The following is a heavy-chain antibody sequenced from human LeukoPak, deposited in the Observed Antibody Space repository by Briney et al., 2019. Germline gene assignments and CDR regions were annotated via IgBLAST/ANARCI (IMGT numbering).Heavy chain of an antibody. CDR2: ITSDVSIP. Sequence: GRSLRLSRAPSGFSFSRDWTHWVRPAPGKGLVWVSDITSDVSIPRTTDSVKGRLTISRDNAKNTLYLQMNSLRAGDTAVYYCASRDYTSSKYWGQGTLVTVSS. D-gene: IGHD2-2*02. CDR1: GFSFSRDW. CDR3: ASRDYTSSKY. V-gene: IGHV3-74*01. J-gene: IGHJ4*02.